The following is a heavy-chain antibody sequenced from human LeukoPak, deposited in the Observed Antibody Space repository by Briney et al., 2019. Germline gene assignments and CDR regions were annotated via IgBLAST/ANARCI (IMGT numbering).Heavy chain of an antibody. CDR1: GFTFSSYW. V-gene: IGHV3-7*01. J-gene: IGHJ5*02. Sequence: PGGSLRLSCAASGFTFSSYWMSWVRQAPGKGLEWVANIKQDGSEKYYVDSVKGRFTISRDNAKNSLYLQMNSLRAEDTAVYYCATLAAADPNWFDPWGQGTLVTVSS. CDR3: ATLAAADPNWFDP. D-gene: IGHD6-13*01. CDR2: IKQDGSEK.